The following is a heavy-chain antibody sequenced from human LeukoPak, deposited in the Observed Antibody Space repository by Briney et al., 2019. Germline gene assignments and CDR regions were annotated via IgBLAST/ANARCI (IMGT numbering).Heavy chain of an antibody. V-gene: IGHV4-34*01. CDR3: ARRPRQGNYEFYFDY. Sequence: PSETLSLTCAVYGGSFSGYYWSWIRQPPGKGLEWIGEINHSGSTNYNPSLKSRVTISVDTSKNQFSLKLSSVTAADTAVYYCARRPRQGNYEFYFDYWGQGTLVTVSS. J-gene: IGHJ4*02. CDR1: GGSFSGYY. D-gene: IGHD1-7*01. CDR2: INHSGST.